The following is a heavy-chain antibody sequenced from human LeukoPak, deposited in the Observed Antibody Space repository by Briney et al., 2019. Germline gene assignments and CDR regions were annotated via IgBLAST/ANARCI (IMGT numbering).Heavy chain of an antibody. J-gene: IGHJ4*02. V-gene: IGHV3-23*01. CDR2: ITGTGGST. CDR3: AKEGVVGATKFFLRPWGNTDY. Sequence: SGGSLRLSCAASGFTFSNYAMNWVRQAPGKGLEWVSAITGTGGSTYYADSVKGRFTISRDNSKNTLYLQMDSLRAEDTAVYYCAKEGVVGATKFFLRPWGNTDYWGQGTLVTVSS. CDR1: GFTFSNYA. D-gene: IGHD1-26*01.